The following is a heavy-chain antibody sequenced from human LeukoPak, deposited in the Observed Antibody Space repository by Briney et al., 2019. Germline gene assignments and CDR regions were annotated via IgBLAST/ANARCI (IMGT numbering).Heavy chain of an antibody. CDR2: ISAYNGNT. V-gene: IGHV1-18*01. CDR3: ARETCSSTSCYQSDY. Sequence: ASVKVSCKASGYTFTSYGINWVRQAPGQGLEWMGWISAYNGNTNYAQKLQGRVTMTTDTSTSTAYMELRSLRSDDTAVYYCARETCSSTSCYQSDYWGQGTLVTVSS. CDR1: GYTFTSYG. J-gene: IGHJ4*02. D-gene: IGHD2-2*01.